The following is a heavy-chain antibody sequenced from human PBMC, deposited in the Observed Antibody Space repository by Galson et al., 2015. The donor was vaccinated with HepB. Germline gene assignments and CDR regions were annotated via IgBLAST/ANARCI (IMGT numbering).Heavy chain of an antibody. D-gene: IGHD1-26*01. V-gene: IGHV3-21*01. CDR3: ASVPLGAPPPVGY. Sequence: SLRLSCAASGFTFSSYSMNWVRQAPGKGLEWVSSISSSSSYIYYADSVKGRFTISRDNAKNSLYLQMNSLRAEDTAVYYCASVPLGAPPPVGYWGQGTLVTVSS. J-gene: IGHJ4*02. CDR1: GFTFSSYS. CDR2: ISSSSSYI.